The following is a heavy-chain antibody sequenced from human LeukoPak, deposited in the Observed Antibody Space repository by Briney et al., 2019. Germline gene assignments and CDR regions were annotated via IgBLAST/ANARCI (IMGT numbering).Heavy chain of an antibody. Sequence: GGSLRLSCAASGFTFSSYWMSWVRQAPGKGLEWVSYISSSGSTIYYADSVKGRFTISRDNAKNSLYLQMNSLRAEDTAVYYCARAFNRGRFDYWGQGTLVTVSS. J-gene: IGHJ4*02. D-gene: IGHD1-14*01. CDR3: ARAFNRGRFDY. CDR2: ISSSGSTI. V-gene: IGHV3-48*04. CDR1: GFTFSSYW.